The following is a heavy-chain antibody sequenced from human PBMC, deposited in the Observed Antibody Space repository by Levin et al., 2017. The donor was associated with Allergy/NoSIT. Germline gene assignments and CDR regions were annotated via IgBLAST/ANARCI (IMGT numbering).Heavy chain of an antibody. Sequence: ASVKVSCKASGYTFTSYDINWVRQATGQGLEWMGWMNPNSGNTGYAQKFQGRVTMTTNTSISTAYMELSSLRSEDTAVYYCARKGPANYFYYYMDVWGKGTTVTASS. J-gene: IGHJ6*03. CDR1: GYTFTSYD. V-gene: IGHV1-8*01. CDR3: ARKGPANYFYYYMDV. CDR2: MNPNSGNT.